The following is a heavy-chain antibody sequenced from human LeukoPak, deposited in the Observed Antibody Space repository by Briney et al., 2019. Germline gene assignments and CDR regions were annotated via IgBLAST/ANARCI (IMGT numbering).Heavy chain of an antibody. CDR3: ASEMNLRFS. CDR1: GFTFSDFW. J-gene: IGHJ4*02. V-gene: IGHV3-74*03. Sequence: PGGSLRLSCAASGFTFSDFWMHWVRQVPGKGLISVSRIKGDGDTTTYADSVKGRFTISRDNAKNTLHLQMNWLRAEDTAVYYCASEMNLRFSWGQGTLVTVSS. D-gene: IGHD3-3*01. CDR2: IKGDGDTT.